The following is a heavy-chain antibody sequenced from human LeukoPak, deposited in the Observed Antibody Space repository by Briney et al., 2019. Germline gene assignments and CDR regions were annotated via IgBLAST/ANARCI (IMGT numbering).Heavy chain of an antibody. J-gene: IGHJ4*02. CDR3: ARGGPVPAATGADY. Sequence: ASVKVSCKVSGYTLTELSMHWVRQAPGKGLEWMGGFDPEDGETIYAQKFQGRVTMTRNTSISTAYMELSSLRSEDTAVYYCARGGPVPAATGADYWGQGTLVTVSS. V-gene: IGHV1-24*01. CDR1: GYTLTELS. CDR2: FDPEDGET. D-gene: IGHD2-2*01.